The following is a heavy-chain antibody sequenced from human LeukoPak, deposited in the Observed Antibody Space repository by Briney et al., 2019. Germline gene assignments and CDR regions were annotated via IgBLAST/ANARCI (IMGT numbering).Heavy chain of an antibody. Sequence: GGSLRLSCEASGFTFSSYAMSWVRQAPGKGLEWVSAISGSGGSTYYADSVKGRFTISRDNSKNTLYLQMNSLRAEDTAVYYCAKVVSGIAAAGYFDYWGQGTLVTVSS. V-gene: IGHV3-23*01. J-gene: IGHJ4*02. D-gene: IGHD6-13*01. CDR2: ISGSGGST. CDR1: GFTFSSYA. CDR3: AKVVSGIAAAGYFDY.